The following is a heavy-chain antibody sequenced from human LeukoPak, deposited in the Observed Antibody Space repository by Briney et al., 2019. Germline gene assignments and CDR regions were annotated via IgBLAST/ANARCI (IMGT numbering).Heavy chain of an antibody. J-gene: IGHJ6*02. CDR1: GFTVSSNY. CDR2: IYSGGST. CDR3: ARGPNLGKASGWFDYYYYYGMDV. Sequence: GGSLRLSCAASGFTVSSNYMSWVRQAPGKGLGWVSVIYSGGSTYYADSVKGRFTISRDNSKNTLYLQMNSLRAEDTAVYYCARGPNLGKASGWFDYYYYYGMDVWGQGTTVTVSS. D-gene: IGHD6-19*01. V-gene: IGHV3-53*01.